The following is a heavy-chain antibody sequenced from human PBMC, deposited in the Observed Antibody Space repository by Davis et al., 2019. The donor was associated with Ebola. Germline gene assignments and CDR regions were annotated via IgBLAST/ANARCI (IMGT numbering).Heavy chain of an antibody. D-gene: IGHD6-25*01. V-gene: IGHV3-30-3*01. CDR1: TFTFSNYD. CDR2: ISYDGSNK. J-gene: IGHJ6*03. Sequence: PGGSLRLSCAASTFTFSNYDMHWVRQAPGKGLEWVAVISYDGSNKYYADPVQGRFTISRDNSRNTLYLQMNSLTIEDTAVYFCARPTAAGTGRYYYYYYMDVWGKGTTVTVSS. CDR3: ARPTAAGTGRYYYYYYMDV.